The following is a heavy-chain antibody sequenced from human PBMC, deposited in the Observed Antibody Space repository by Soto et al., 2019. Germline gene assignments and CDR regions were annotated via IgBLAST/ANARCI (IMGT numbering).Heavy chain of an antibody. J-gene: IGHJ6*02. D-gene: IGHD3-3*01. CDR2: INHSGST. Sequence: SETLSLTCAVYGGSFSGYYWSWIRQPPGKGLEWIGEINHSGSTNYNPSLKSRVTISVDTSKNQFSLKLSSVTAADTAVYYCARAKTTIFGVVIPLDVLGQGTTVTVSS. CDR1: GGSFSGYY. CDR3: ARAKTTIFGVVIPLDV. V-gene: IGHV4-34*01.